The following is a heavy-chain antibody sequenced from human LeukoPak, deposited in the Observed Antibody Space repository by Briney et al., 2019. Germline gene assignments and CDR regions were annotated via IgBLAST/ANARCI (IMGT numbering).Heavy chain of an antibody. J-gene: IGHJ6*03. CDR2: IYTSGST. V-gene: IGHV4-4*07. CDR1: GGSISSYY. CDR3: ARSPPGTWFYYMDV. D-gene: IGHD3-9*01. Sequence: SETLSLTCTVSGGSISSYYWSWIRQPAGKGLEWIGRIYTSGSTNYNPSLKSRVTMSVDTSKNQFSLKLSSVTAADAAVYYCARSPPGTWFYYMDVWGKGTRVSVSS.